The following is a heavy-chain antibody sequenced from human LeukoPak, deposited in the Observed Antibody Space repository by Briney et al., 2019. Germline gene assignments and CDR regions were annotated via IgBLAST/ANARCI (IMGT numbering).Heavy chain of an antibody. V-gene: IGHV4-61*01. D-gene: IGHD2-8*01. J-gene: IGHJ3*02. CDR1: GGSISSGSYY. CDR2: IYYSGST. Sequence: PSETLSLTCTVSGGSISSGSYYWSWIRQPPGKGLEWIGYIYYSGSTNYNPSLKSRVTISVDTSKNQFSLKLSSVTAADTAVYYCASTKGAFDIWGQGTMVTVSS. CDR3: ASTKGAFDI.